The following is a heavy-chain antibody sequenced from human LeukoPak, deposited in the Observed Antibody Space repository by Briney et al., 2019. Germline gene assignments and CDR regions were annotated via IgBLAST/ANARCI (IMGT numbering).Heavy chain of an antibody. CDR3: VKEPAPYSLGDA. CDR2: VWDDGINK. Sequence: GGSLRLSCGASGLTFSHYGIHWVRQAPGKGLEWVAVVWDDGINKFYADSVKGRFTISRDNSKHTVSLHMNSLRAEDTAVYYCVKEPAPYSLGDAWGKGTTVTVSS. V-gene: IGHV3-33*06. J-gene: IGHJ6*04. CDR1: GLTFSHYG. D-gene: IGHD5-18*01.